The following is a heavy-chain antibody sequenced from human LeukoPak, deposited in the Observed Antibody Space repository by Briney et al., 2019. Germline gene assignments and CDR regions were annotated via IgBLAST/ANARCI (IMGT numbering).Heavy chain of an antibody. Sequence: KPSETLSLTCAVYGGSFSGYYWSWIRQPPGKGLEWIGEINHSGSTNYNPSLKSRVTISVDTSKNQFSLKLSSVTAADTAVYYCARVNGSRSSKGWFDPWGQGTLVTVSS. CDR3: ARVNGSRSSKGWFDP. CDR1: GGSFSGYY. D-gene: IGHD6-6*01. J-gene: IGHJ5*02. V-gene: IGHV4-34*01. CDR2: INHSGST.